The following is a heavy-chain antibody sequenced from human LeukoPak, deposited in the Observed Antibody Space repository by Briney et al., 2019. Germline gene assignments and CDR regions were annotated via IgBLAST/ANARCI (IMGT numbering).Heavy chain of an antibody. J-gene: IGHJ3*02. V-gene: IGHV3-30*03. CDR1: GFTFSGYA. Sequence: GGSLRLSCAASGFTFSGYAMHWVRQAPGKGLEWVAVILYDGSNKYYADSVKGRFSISRDNSKNTLYLQMNSLRAEDTAVYYCARDRDYYDSNSFSPDAFDIWGQGTMVTVSS. CDR3: ARDRDYYDSNSFSPDAFDI. CDR2: ILYDGSNK. D-gene: IGHD3-22*01.